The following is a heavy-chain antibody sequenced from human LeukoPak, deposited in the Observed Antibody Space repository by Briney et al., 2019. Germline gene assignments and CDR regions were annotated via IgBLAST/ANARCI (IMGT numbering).Heavy chain of an antibody. CDR3: ARDLSELDI. J-gene: IGHJ3*02. CDR2: IIPIFGTA. Sequence: ASVKVSCKASGYTFTSYAMNWVRQAPGQGLEWMGGIIPIFGTANYAQKFQGRVTITADESTSTPYMELSSLRSEDTAVYYCARDLSELDIWGQGTMVTVSS. D-gene: IGHD3-9*01. CDR1: GYTFTSYA. V-gene: IGHV1-69*13.